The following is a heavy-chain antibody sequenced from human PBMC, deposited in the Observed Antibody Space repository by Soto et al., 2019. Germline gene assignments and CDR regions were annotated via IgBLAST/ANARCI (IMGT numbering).Heavy chain of an antibody. Sequence: QVQLQESGPGLVKPSQTLSLTCSVSGVSITSSDSYWSLIRQPPGKGLEWIGYINSSGRAYYKPSRQSRVSRAIDTSKNQSSLRLTSVTVADTAVYFCASFSTLGKDYGVDVWGQGTTVTVSS. J-gene: IGHJ6*02. CDR1: GVSITSSDSY. D-gene: IGHD3-3*02. CDR2: INSSGRA. CDR3: ASFSTLGKDYGVDV. V-gene: IGHV4-30-4*01.